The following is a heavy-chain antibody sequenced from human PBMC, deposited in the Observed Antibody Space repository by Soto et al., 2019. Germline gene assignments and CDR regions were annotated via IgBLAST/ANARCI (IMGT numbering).Heavy chain of an antibody. Sequence: PGGSLRLSCAASGFTFSDYYMSWIRQAPGKGLEWVSYISSSSSYTNYADSVEGRFTISRDNAKNSLYLQMNSLRAEDTAVYYCARDLSASSFDYWGQGTLVTVSS. J-gene: IGHJ4*02. CDR1: GFTFSDYY. CDR2: ISSSSSYT. D-gene: IGHD2-2*01. V-gene: IGHV3-11*05. CDR3: ARDLSASSFDY.